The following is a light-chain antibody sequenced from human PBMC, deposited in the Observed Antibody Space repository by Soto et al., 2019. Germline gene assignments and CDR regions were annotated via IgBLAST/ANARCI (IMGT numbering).Light chain of an antibody. V-gene: IGLV2-14*01. CDR1: SSDVGRYDY. Sequence: QSALTQPASVSGSPGQSITISCTGTSSDVGRYDYVSWYQHHPGKAPKLMIYGVSSRPSGVSHRFSGSKSGNTSSLTISGLQTEDEADYFCSSYKSHTTIFGGGTKLTVL. CDR2: GVS. CDR3: SSYKSHTTI. J-gene: IGLJ2*01.